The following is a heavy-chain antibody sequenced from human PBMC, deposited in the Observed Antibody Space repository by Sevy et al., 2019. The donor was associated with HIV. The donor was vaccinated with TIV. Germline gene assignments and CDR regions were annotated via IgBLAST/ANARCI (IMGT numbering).Heavy chain of an antibody. V-gene: IGHV1-2*06. CDR3: ARGGYRSGWPRKNWFDP. J-gene: IGHJ5*02. Sequence: ASVKVSCKASGYTFTGYYMHWVRQAPGQGLEWMGRINPNSGGTNYAQKFQGRVTMTRDTSISTAYMELSRLRSDDTAVYYCARGGYRSGWPRKNWFDPWGQGTLVTVSS. CDR2: INPNSGGT. D-gene: IGHD6-19*01. CDR1: GYTFTGYY.